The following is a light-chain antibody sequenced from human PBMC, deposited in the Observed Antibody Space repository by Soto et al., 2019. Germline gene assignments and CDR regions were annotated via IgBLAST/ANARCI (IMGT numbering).Light chain of an antibody. V-gene: IGLV2-23*02. CDR2: EVS. CDR3: CSYAGSSTFV. J-gene: IGLJ3*02. Sequence: QSALTQPASVSGSPGQSITISCTGTSSSVGNYNLVSWYQQHPGKAPKLMIYEVSKRPSGVSNRFSGSKSGNTASLTISGLQAEDEGDYYCCSYAGSSTFVFGGGTKLTVL. CDR1: SSSVGNYNL.